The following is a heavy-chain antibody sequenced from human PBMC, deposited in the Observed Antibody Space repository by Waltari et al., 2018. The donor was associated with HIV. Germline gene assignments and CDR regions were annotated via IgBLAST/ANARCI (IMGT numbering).Heavy chain of an antibody. CDR3: AKDFKSRGLDPSYSDA. V-gene: IGHV3-30*02. CDR1: GFNFSSFG. D-gene: IGHD5-18*01. J-gene: IGHJ5*02. Sequence: VRLVESGGGVIQPGGSLRLPCKLYGFNFSSFGFDSVRQAPGKGLGWVAFVRYDQSDEIYLESAKARFILSRGDSSDTLTLQMSSLRIDDTALYFCAKDFKSRGLDPSYSDAWGPGTLVTVSS. CDR2: VRYDQSDE.